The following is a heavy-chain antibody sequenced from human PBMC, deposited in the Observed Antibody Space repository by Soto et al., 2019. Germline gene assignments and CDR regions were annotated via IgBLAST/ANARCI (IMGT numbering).Heavy chain of an antibody. V-gene: IGHV1-2*02. CDR2: INPNSGGT. Sequence: GASVKCPCKASGYTFTDYYTHLVRQAPGQGLEWMGWINPNSGGTNYAQKFQGRVTMTRDTSISTAYMELNRLRSDDTAVYYCARDQSPSSGWPGMDVWGQGTTVTVSS. D-gene: IGHD6-19*01. CDR1: GYTFTDYY. J-gene: IGHJ6*02. CDR3: ARDQSPSSGWPGMDV.